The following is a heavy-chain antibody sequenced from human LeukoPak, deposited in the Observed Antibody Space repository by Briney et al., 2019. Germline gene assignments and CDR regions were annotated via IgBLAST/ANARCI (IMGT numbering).Heavy chain of an antibody. CDR1: GFTFISYW. Sequence: GGSLRLSCAASGFTFISYWLHWVRQAPGKGLVWVTRINTDGSSTSYADSVKGRFTISRDNAKNTLFLQMNSLRAEDTAVYYCARVGSGTTSDYWGQGTLVTVSS. D-gene: IGHD1/OR15-1a*01. CDR2: INTDGSST. CDR3: ARVGSGTTSDY. V-gene: IGHV3-74*01. J-gene: IGHJ4*02.